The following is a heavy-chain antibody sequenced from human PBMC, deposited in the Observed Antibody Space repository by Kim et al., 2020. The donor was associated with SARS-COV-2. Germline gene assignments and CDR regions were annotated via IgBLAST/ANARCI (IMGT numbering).Heavy chain of an antibody. D-gene: IGHD6-13*01. V-gene: IGHV3-9*01. J-gene: IGHJ5*02. CDR3: AQDRDRSSWRNWCDP. Sequence: EAMKGRFTIPRDNAKNPLYLQMNSVRAEDTALYYCAQDRDRSSWRNWCDPWGQGTLVTGSS.